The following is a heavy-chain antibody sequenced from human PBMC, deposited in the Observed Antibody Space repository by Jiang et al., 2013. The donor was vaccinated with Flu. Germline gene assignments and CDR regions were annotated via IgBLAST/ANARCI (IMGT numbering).Heavy chain of an antibody. CDR1: GGTFSRYT. D-gene: IGHD4-23*01. CDR2: ITPFLGMP. J-gene: IGHJ3*02. Sequence: AEVKKPGSSVKVSCKASGGTFSRYTINWVRQAPGQGLEWMGGITPFLGMPHYAQKFQGRVTITADESTNTAYMELSSLRSDDTALYYCADVLHDSDGDAHAFDMWGQGTMVTVSS. CDR3: ADVLHDSDGDAHAFDM. V-gene: IGHV1-69*02.